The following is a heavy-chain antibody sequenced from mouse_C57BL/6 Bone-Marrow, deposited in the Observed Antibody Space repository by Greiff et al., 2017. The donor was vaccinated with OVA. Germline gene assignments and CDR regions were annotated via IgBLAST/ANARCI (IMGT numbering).Heavy chain of an antibody. CDR2: ISNLAYSI. CDR3: ARHTSSYWYVDV. D-gene: IGHD5-1*01. CDR1: GFTFSDYG. Sequence: EVQVVESGGGLVQPGGSLKLSCAASGFTFSDYGMAWVRQAPRKGPEWVAFISNLAYSIYYADTVTGRFTISRENAKNTLYLEMSSLRSEDTAMYYCARHTSSYWYVDVWGTGTTVTVSS. V-gene: IGHV5-15*01. J-gene: IGHJ1*03.